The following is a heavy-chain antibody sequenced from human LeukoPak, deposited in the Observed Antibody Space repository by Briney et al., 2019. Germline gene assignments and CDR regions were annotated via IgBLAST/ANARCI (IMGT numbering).Heavy chain of an antibody. CDR2: INHSGST. CDR3: ARVAAAGNYYFDY. CDR1: GGSFSGYY. V-gene: IGHV4-34*01. D-gene: IGHD6-13*01. J-gene: IGHJ4*02. Sequence: SETLSLTCAVYGGSFSGYYWSWIRQPPGKGLEWIGEINHSGSTNYNPSLKSRVTISIDTSKNQFSLKLSSVTAADTAVYFCARVAAAGNYYFDYWGQGTLVTVSS.